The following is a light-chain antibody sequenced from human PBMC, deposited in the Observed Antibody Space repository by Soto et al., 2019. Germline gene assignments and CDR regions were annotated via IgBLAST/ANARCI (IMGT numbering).Light chain of an antibody. Sequence: IQMTQSPSFLSSSVGDRVTITCQATQDIRKYLNWYQQTPGKAPKLLIYDASSLVTGVTPRFSGSGSGTYFTFTISSLQADDRARYYCQHADDLPYAFGQGTELEIK. CDR2: DAS. J-gene: IGKJ2*01. CDR3: QHADDLPYA. V-gene: IGKV1-33*01. CDR1: QDIRKY.